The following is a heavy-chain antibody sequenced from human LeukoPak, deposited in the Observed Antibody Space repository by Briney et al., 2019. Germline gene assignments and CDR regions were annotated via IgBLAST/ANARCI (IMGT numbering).Heavy chain of an antibody. D-gene: IGHD2-21*01. CDR2: NYSGGST. CDR1: GFTVSSNY. V-gene: IGHV3-66*01. Sequence: GGSLRLSCAASGFTVSSNYMSWVRQAPGKGLEWVSVNYSGGSTYYADSVKGRFTISRDNSKNTLYLQMNSLRAEDTAVYYCARSGEYYYYGMDVWGQGTTVTVSS. CDR3: ARSGEYYYYGMDV. J-gene: IGHJ6*02.